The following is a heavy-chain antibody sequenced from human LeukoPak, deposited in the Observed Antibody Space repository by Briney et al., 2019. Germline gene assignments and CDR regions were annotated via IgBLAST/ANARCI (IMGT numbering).Heavy chain of an antibody. D-gene: IGHD6-13*01. CDR2: IYYSGST. CDR1: GGSISSSSYY. J-gene: IGHJ4*02. Sequence: PSETLSLTCTVSGGSISSSSYYWGWIRQPPGKGLEWIGSIYYSGSTHYNPSLKSRVTISVDTSKNQFSLKLSSVTAADTAVYYCARLVAAAGTAIDYWGQGTLVTVSS. CDR3: ARLVAAAGTAIDY. V-gene: IGHV4-39*01.